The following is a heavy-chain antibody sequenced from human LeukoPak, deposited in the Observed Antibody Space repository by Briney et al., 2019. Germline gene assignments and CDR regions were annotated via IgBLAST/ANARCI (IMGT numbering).Heavy chain of an antibody. D-gene: IGHD1-7*01. V-gene: IGHV3-33*06. Sequence: GGSLRLSCAASGFTFSSYGMHWVRQAPGKGLEWVAVNWYDGSNIYYADSVRGRFTVSRDNSKNTLFLQMNGVRAEDTAVYYCAKDGDAGTAYYYYYMDVWGKGTTVTVSS. CDR3: AKDGDAGTAYYYYYMDV. J-gene: IGHJ6*03. CDR2: NWYDGSNI. CDR1: GFTFSSYG.